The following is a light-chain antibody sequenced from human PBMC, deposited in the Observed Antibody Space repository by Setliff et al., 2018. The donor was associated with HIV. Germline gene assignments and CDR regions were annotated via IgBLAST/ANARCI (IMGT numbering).Light chain of an antibody. J-gene: IGLJ1*01. CDR2: DVT. CDR3: SSYTSSSTHV. CDR1: SSDVGGYNY. V-gene: IGLV2-14*03. Sequence: QSVLTQPGSVSGSPGQSITISFTGTSSDVGGYNYVSWYQQHPGKAPNVVIYDVTNRPSGISSRFCGSKSGNTASLTISGLQAEDEADYYCSSYTSSSTHVFGTGTKVTVL.